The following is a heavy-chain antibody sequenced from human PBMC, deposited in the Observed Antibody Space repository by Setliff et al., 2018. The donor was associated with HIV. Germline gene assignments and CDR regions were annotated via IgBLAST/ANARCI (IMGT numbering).Heavy chain of an antibody. CDR2: IKEDGSVT. Sequence: PAGSLRLSCAASGFTVSRYYMSWVRQAPGKGLEFVANIKEDGSVTNYVDSVKGRFTISRDNAKNLVFLQMSSLRAEDTAAYYCARDPGSSSFDYWGQGTPVTVSS. J-gene: IGHJ4*02. CDR1: GFTVSRYY. D-gene: IGHD6-19*01. CDR3: ARDPGSSSFDY. V-gene: IGHV3-7*03.